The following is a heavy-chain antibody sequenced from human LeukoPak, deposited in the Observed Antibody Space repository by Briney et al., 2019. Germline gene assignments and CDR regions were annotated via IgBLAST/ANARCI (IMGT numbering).Heavy chain of an antibody. CDR1: GGTFSSYA. Sequence: SVKVSCKASGGTFSSYAISWVRQAPRQGLEWMGGIIPIFGTANYAQKFQGRVTITTDESTSTAYMELSSLRSEDTAVYYCARVGSPRITMIVVVNDAFDIWGQGTMVTVSS. CDR2: IIPIFGTA. J-gene: IGHJ3*02. D-gene: IGHD3-22*01. V-gene: IGHV1-69*05. CDR3: ARVGSPRITMIVVVNDAFDI.